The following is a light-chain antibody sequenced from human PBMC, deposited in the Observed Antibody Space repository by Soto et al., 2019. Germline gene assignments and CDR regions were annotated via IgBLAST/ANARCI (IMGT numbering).Light chain of an antibody. J-gene: IGKJ1*01. Sequence: IVLTPSPVALSLSPGERATLSCTASQSGSCTLLPWSHQKPGQASRLLLYGVSRRATGLPDRFSGSGAGPDFTLHICGLEPQYCAMSFSQHYGDSSWAFGQGTRVEIK. V-gene: IGKV3-20*01. CDR3: QHYGDSSWA. CDR1: QSGSCTL. CDR2: GVS.